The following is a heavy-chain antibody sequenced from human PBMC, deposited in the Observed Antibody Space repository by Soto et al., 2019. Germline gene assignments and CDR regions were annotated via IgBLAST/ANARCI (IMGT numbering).Heavy chain of an antibody. CDR2: ISWNGRSV. V-gene: IGHV3-9*01. CDR3: ARGPWFGEFFSQLDW. J-gene: IGHJ4*02. CDR1: GFMFQDYV. D-gene: IGHD3-10*01. Sequence: ELQLVESGGGLVQPGRSLRLSCVASGFMFQDYVMHWVRQVPGKGLEWVSGISWNGRSVGYLDSVKGRFTISRDNGKNSVYMEMNNLTTEDTAMYFCARGPWFGEFFSQLDWWGQGTRVTVSS.